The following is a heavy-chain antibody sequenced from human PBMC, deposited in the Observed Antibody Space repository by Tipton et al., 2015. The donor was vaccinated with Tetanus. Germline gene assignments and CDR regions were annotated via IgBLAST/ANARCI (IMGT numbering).Heavy chain of an antibody. CDR1: GGSVNSGTYY. CDR2: IYQTDST. J-gene: IGHJ4*02. CDR3: AGVTAQRTELYFDH. V-gene: IGHV4-30-2*02. Sequence: SGGSVNSGTYYWSWIRQPPGQGLEWIGYIYQTDSTNHNPSLKSRVTISMDRSKNQISLQLTSVTAADTAVYFCAGVTAQRTELYFDHWGQGTLVTVSS. D-gene: IGHD6-13*01.